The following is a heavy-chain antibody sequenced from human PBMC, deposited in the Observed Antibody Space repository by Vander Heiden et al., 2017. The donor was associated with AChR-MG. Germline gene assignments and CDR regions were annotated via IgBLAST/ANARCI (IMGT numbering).Heavy chain of an antibody. CDR3: ARDLGGALLTDAFDI. CDR2: ISSSSSYI. J-gene: IGHJ3*02. D-gene: IGHD1-26*01. V-gene: IGHV3-21*01. Sequence: EVQLVESGGGLVKPGGSLRLSCAASGFTFSSYSMNWVRQAPGKGLEWVSSISSSSSYIYYADSVKGRFTISRDNAKNSLYLQMNSLRAEDTAVYYCARDLGGALLTDAFDIWGQGTMVTVSS. CDR1: GFTFSSYS.